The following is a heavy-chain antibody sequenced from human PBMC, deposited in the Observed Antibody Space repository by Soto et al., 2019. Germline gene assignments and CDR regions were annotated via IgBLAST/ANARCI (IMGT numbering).Heavy chain of an antibody. CDR2: ISAYNDNT. J-gene: IGHJ3*02. D-gene: IGHD2-15*01. Sequence: ASVKLSCKASGYTFTSNGSSWVRQSPGQGLEWMGWISAYNDNTNYAQKLQGRVTMTIDTSTSTAYMELRSLRSDDTAVFYCAIRIDIVVVPDGSAIWGRGTMVTVSS. V-gene: IGHV1-18*01. CDR1: GYTFTSNG. CDR3: AIRIDIVVVPDGSAI.